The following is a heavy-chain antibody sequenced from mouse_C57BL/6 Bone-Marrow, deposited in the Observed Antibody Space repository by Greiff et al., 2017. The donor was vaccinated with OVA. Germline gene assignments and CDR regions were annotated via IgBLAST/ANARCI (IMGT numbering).Heavy chain of an antibody. D-gene: IGHD1-1*01. CDR2: INPNYGTT. J-gene: IGHJ1*03. Sequence: VQLQQSGPELVKPGASVKISCKASGYSFTDYNMNWVKQSNGKSLEWIGVINPNYGTTSYNQKFKGKATLTVDQSSSTAYMQLNSLSSEDSAVYYCAFYYGSSYRYFDVWGTGTTVTVSS. V-gene: IGHV1-39*01. CDR1: GYSFTDYN. CDR3: AFYYGSSYRYFDV.